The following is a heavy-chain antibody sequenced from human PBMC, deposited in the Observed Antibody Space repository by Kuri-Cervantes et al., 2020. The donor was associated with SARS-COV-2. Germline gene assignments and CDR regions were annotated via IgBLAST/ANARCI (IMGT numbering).Heavy chain of an antibody. CDR3: ARELGLTTVNWFDP. CDR1: GGSISSYY. J-gene: IGHJ5*02. Sequence: LRLSCTVSGGSISSYYWSWIRQPPGKGLEWIGYIYYSGSTNYNPPLKSRVTISVDTSKNQFSLKLSSVTAADTAVYYCARELGLTTVNWFDPWGQGTLVTVSS. V-gene: IGHV4-59*01. CDR2: IYYSGST. D-gene: IGHD4-17*01.